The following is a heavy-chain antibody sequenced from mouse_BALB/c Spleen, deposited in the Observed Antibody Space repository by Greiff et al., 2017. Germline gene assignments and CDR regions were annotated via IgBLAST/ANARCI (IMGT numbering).Heavy chain of an antibody. J-gene: IGHJ2*01. D-gene: IGHD4-1*01. Sequence: VQLKQSGPELVKPGASVKMSCTASGFNIKDTYMHWVKQRPEQGLEWIGRIDPANGNTKYDPKFQGKATITADTSSNTAYLQLSSLTSEDTAVYYCARGSNWDYFDYWGQGTTLTVSS. CDR1: GFNIKDTY. CDR3: ARGSNWDYFDY. CDR2: IDPANGNT. V-gene: IGHV14-3*02.